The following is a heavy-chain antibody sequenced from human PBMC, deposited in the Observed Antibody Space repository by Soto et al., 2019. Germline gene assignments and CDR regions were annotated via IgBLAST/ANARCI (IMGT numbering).Heavy chain of an antibody. Sequence: LSCVVSGFTVSSNYMSWVRQAPGKGLEWVSVIYSGGSTYYADSVKGRFTISRDHSNNTLFLQMNSLRADDTAVYYCAREPYDSSGYPVGYFDYWGPGTLVTVPQ. V-gene: IGHV3-53*01. D-gene: IGHD3-22*01. CDR2: IYSGGST. CDR1: GFTVSSNY. J-gene: IGHJ4*02. CDR3: AREPYDSSGYPVGYFDY.